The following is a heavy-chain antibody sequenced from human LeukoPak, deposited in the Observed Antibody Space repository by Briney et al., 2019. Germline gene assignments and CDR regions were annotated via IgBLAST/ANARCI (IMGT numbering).Heavy chain of an antibody. CDR2: ISGDGGST. J-gene: IGHJ4*02. Sequence: PGGALRLSCTASGFTLDDYAMHWVRQAPGKGLEWVSLISGDGGSTYYADSVKGRFTISRDNSKNSLYLQMNSLRTEDTALYYCAKEGADYYYGSGSYYPDYWGQGTLVTVSS. D-gene: IGHD3-10*01. V-gene: IGHV3-43*02. CDR1: GFTLDDYA. CDR3: AKEGADYYYGSGSYYPDY.